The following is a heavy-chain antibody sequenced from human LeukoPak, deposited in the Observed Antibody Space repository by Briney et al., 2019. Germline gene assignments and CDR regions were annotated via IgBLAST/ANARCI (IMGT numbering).Heavy chain of an antibody. V-gene: IGHV3-33*01. CDR3: ARDRDSSGYYYLGYFDY. J-gene: IGHJ4*03. CDR1: GFTFSSYG. CDR2: IWYAGTNK. D-gene: IGHD3-22*01. Sequence: PGGSLRLSCEASGFTFSSYGMHWVRQAPGKGLEWVAFIWYAGTNKYYADSVKGRFTISRDNSNNTVYLQMNSLRAEDTAVYYCARDRDSSGYYYLGYFDYWGQGTLVTVSS.